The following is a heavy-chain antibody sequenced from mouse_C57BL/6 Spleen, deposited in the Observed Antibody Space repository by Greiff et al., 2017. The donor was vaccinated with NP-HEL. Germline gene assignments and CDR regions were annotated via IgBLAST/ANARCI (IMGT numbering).Heavy chain of an antibody. CDR2: INPNNGGT. J-gene: IGHJ3*01. D-gene: IGHD2-4*01. Sequence: EVQLQQSGPELVKPGASVKMSCKASGYTFTDYYMHWVKQSHGKSLEWIGYINPNNGGTSYNQKFKGKATLTVNKSSSTAYMELRSLTSEDSAVYYCARGVYYDIFAYWGQGTLVTVSA. CDR3: ARGVYYDIFAY. V-gene: IGHV1-22*01. CDR1: GYTFTDYY.